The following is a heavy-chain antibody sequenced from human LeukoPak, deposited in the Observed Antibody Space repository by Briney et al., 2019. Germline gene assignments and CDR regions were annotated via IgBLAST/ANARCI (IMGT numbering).Heavy chain of an antibody. CDR1: GDSISTGNSY. D-gene: IGHD3-10*02. V-gene: IGHV3-11*04. J-gene: IGHJ6*04. CDR2: ISSSGSTI. Sequence: LSLTCTVSGDSISTGNSYWGWIRQPPGKGLEWVPYISSSGSTIYYADSVKGRFTISRDNAKNSLYLQMNSLRAEDTAVYYCAELGITMIGGVWGKGTTVTISS. CDR3: AELGITMIGGV.